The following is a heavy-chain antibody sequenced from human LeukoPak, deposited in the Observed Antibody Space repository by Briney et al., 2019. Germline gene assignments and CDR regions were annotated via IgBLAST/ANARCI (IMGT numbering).Heavy chain of an antibody. J-gene: IGHJ5*02. Sequence: GASVKVSCTASGYTFTSYGISWVRQAPGQGLEWMGWISAYNGNTNYAQKLQGRVTMTTDTSTSTAYMGLRSLRSDDTAVYYCARDRSYNWFDPWGQGTLVTVSS. CDR2: ISAYNGNT. CDR3: ARDRSYNWFDP. CDR1: GYTFTSYG. V-gene: IGHV1-18*01.